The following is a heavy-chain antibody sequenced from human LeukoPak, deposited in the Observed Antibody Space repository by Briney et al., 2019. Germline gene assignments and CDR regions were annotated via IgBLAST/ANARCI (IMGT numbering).Heavy chain of an antibody. D-gene: IGHD3-22*01. CDR2: IYYSGST. CDR1: GGSISSSSYY. CDR3: ARVAYYYDSSGYTPPDY. Sequence: SETLSLTCTVSGGSISSSSYYWGWIRQPPGKGLEWIGSIYYSGSTYYNPSLKSRVTISVDTSKNQFSLKLSSVTAADTAVYYCARVAYYYDSSGYTPPDYWGQGTLVTVSS. J-gene: IGHJ4*02. V-gene: IGHV4-39*07.